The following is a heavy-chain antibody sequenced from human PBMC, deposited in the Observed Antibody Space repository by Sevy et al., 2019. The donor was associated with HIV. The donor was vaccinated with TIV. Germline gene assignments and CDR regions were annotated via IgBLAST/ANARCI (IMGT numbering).Heavy chain of an antibody. CDR2: IKPDGSQK. V-gene: IGHV3-7*04. CDR3: ARGDYFDSRGDYTDAFDV. Sequence: GGSLRLSCTASGFTFSMYWMSWVRQAPGKGLEWVGNIKPDGSQKLYVDSVKGRFTISRDNAKNSLYLQMNALRAGDTALYYCARGDYFDSRGDYTDAFDVWGQGTMVTVSS. D-gene: IGHD3-22*01. J-gene: IGHJ3*01. CDR1: GFTFSMYW.